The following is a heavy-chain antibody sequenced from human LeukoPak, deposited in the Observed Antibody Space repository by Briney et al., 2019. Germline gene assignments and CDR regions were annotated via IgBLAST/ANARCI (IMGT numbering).Heavy chain of an antibody. Sequence: AAVKVSSVPSRYTFTGYYMHSVREAPQQGVWRVGWIYINSGGTNYAQRFQGRVTMTRDTSISTAYMELSRLRSDDTAVYYCARVGMYYYDSSGYNAADYWGQGTLVTVSS. D-gene: IGHD3-22*01. J-gene: IGHJ4*02. CDR2: IYINSGGT. V-gene: IGHV1-2*02. CDR1: RYTFTGYY. CDR3: ARVGMYYYDSSGYNAADY.